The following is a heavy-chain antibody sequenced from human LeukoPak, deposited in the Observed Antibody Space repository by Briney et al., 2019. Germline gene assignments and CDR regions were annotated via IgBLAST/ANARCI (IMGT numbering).Heavy chain of an antibody. J-gene: IGHJ4*02. CDR2: IKQDGSNK. CDR1: GFTFSNYW. CDR3: ARDEFQSVATLVEDRQLSDY. Sequence: GGSLRLSCAASGFTFSNYWMSWVRQAPGKGLEWVANIKQDGSNKYYADSVKGRFTISRDNSKNTLYLQMNSLRAEDTAVYYCARDEFQSVATLVEDRQLSDYWGQGTLVTVSS. D-gene: IGHD5-12*01. V-gene: IGHV3-7*01.